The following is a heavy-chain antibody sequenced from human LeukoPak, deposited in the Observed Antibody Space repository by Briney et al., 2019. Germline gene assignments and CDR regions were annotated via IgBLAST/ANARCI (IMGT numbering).Heavy chain of an antibody. CDR3: ARGPLSRRGLRNYYFDY. D-gene: IGHD5/OR15-5a*01. J-gene: IGHJ4*02. V-gene: IGHV1-18*01. CDR1: GYTFTGYG. Sequence: ASVKVSCKASGYTFTGYGISWVRQAPGQGLEWMGWISAYNGNTNYAQKLQGRVTMTTDTSTSTAYMELRSLRSDDTAVYYCARGPLSRRGLRNYYFDYWGQGTLVTVSS. CDR2: ISAYNGNT.